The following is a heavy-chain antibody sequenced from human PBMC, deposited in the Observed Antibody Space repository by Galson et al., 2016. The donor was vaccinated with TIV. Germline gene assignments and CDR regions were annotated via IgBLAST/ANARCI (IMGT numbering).Heavy chain of an antibody. J-gene: IGHJ4*02. D-gene: IGHD5-18*01. CDR1: GFTVSSKY. V-gene: IGHV3-53*01. CDR3: AKTTPAEIQLGYYFDH. CDR2: IYSDGST. Sequence: SLRLSCAASGFTVSSKYMSWVRQAPGEGLEWVSLIYSDGSTYYADSVKGRFTISRDNSKNTVYLQMNSLRAEDTAVYYCAKTTPAEIQLGYYFDHWGQGTLVTASS.